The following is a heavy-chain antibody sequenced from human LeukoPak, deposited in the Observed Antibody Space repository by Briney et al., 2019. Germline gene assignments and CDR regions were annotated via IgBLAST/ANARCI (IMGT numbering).Heavy chain of an antibody. D-gene: IGHD6-13*01. J-gene: IGHJ4*02. CDR1: GNSISSGDNY. CDR2: IYTSGTT. V-gene: IGHV4-61*02. CDR3: ARFSSIAAAFDY. Sequence: PSETLSLTCTVSGNSISSGDNYWSWIRQPAGKGLEWIGRIYTSGTTHYNPSLKSRVTMSVDTSKNQFSLNLSSVTAADTAVYYCARFSSIAAAFDYWGLGTLVTVSS.